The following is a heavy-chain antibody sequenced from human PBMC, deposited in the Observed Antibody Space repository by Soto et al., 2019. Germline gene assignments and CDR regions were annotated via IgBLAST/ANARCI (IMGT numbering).Heavy chain of an antibody. CDR1: GGSISGGVGGLYY. CDR2: IYDSGST. CDR3: AREVILLTTDGYFDP. J-gene: IGHJ2*01. Sequence: QLQLRESGPGLVKPSETLSLTCTVSGGSISGGVGGLYYWSWIRQPPGKGLEWIGYIYDSGSTYYTPSLKRRVTISLDTSKSQFSLRLRSVTAADTAVYNCAREVILLTTDGYFDPWGRGTLVTVSS. D-gene: IGHD4-17*01. V-gene: IGHV4-30-4*01.